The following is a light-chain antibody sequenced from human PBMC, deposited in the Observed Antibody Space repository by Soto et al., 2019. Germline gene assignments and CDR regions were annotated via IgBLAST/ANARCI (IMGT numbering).Light chain of an antibody. J-gene: IGKJ4*01. V-gene: IGKV3-20*01. CDR1: QSVSANY. CDR3: QQYSTSRQVT. CDR2: DAS. Sequence: ESVLTQSPGTLPVSPGETVTLSCRASQSVSANYLAWYQQKPGQAPRLLIYDASSRATGTPDRFSGSGSGTDFTLTIRRLEPEEFAVYYCQQYSTSRQVTFGGGTKVEIK.